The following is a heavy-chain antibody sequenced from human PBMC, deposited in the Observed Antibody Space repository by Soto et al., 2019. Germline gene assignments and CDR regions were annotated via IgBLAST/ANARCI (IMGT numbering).Heavy chain of an antibody. V-gene: IGHV3-30*18. Sequence: GGSLRLSCAASGFTFSSYGMHWVRQAPGKGLEWVAVISYDGSNKYYADSVKGRFTISRDNSKNTLYLQMNSLRAEDTAVYYCANTYYDILTGQLDYYYYGMDVWGQGTTVTVSS. CDR3: ANTYYDILTGQLDYYYYGMDV. D-gene: IGHD3-9*01. J-gene: IGHJ6*02. CDR2: ISYDGSNK. CDR1: GFTFSSYG.